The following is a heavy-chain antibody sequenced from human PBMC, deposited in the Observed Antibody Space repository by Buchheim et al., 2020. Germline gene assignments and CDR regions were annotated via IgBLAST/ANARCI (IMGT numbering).Heavy chain of an antibody. V-gene: IGHV3-30*04. CDR1: GFTFSSYA. J-gene: IGHJ6*02. CDR3: ARTEQRSYGMDV. CDR2: ISYDGSNK. Sequence: QVQLVESGGGVVQPGRSLRLSCAASGFTFSSYAMQCVRQAPGKGLEWVAVISYDGSNKYYAGYVKGRFTISRDNSMNPQYLQMNNLRAEDTAVYYCARTEQRSYGMDVWGQGTT. D-gene: IGHD6-25*01.